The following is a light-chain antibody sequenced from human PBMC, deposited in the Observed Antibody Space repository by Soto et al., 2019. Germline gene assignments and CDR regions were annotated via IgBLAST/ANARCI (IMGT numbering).Light chain of an antibody. Sequence: VLTHQPSVSAAPGQKLTIPCSGSSSNIRNNYVSWYQHLPGTAPELLIYYNNKRPSGIPDRFSGSKSGTSAALGITGLQTGDEADYYCGTWDSSLSIYVFGTGTKVTVL. V-gene: IGLV1-51*01. J-gene: IGLJ1*01. CDR1: SSNIRNNY. CDR3: GTWDSSLSIYV. CDR2: YNN.